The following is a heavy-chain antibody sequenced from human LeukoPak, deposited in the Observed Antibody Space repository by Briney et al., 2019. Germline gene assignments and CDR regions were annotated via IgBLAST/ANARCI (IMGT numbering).Heavy chain of an antibody. J-gene: IGHJ4*02. CDR1: GFTFSDYY. CDR2: ISSSGSTI. D-gene: IGHD6-6*01. V-gene: IGHV3-11*01. CDR3: ARVRYSGSPLLDY. Sequence: GGSLRLSCAASGFTFSDYYMSWIRQAPGKGLEWVSYISSSGSTIYYADSVKGRFTISRDNAKNSLYLQMNSLRAEDTAVYYCARVRYSGSPLLDYRGQGTLVTVSS.